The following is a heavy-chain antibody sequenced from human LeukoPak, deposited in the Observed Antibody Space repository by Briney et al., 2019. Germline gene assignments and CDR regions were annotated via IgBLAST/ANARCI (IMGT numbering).Heavy chain of an antibody. CDR3: AREPYDYVWGSYRYQHAFDI. J-gene: IGHJ3*02. CDR2: ISSSSSYI. V-gene: IGHV3-21*01. D-gene: IGHD3-16*02. Sequence: GGTLRLSCAASGFTFSSYSMNWVRQAPGKGLEWVSSISSSSSYIYYADSVKGRFTISRDNAKNSLYLQMNSLRAEDTAVYYCAREPYDYVWGSYRYQHAFDIWGQGTMVTVSS. CDR1: GFTFSSYS.